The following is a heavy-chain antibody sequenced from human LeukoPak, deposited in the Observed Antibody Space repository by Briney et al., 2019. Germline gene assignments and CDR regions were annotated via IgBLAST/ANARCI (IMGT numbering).Heavy chain of an antibody. D-gene: IGHD6-19*01. J-gene: IGHJ6*03. CDR2: INPSGGST. Sequence: ASVKVSCKASGYTFTSYYMHWVRQAPGQGLEWMGIINPSGGSTSYAQKFQGRVTMTGDMSTSTVYMELSSLRSEDTAVYYCAREMGGWYFPYYYYYMDVWGKGTTVTVSS. CDR1: GYTFTSYY. V-gene: IGHV1-46*01. CDR3: AREMGGWYFPYYYYYMDV.